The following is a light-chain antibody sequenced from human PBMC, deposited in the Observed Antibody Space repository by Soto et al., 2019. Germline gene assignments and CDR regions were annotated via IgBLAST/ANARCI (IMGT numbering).Light chain of an antibody. Sequence: QSALTQPASVSGSPGQSITISCTGTSSDVGAYNYVSWYQQHPGTAPKLMIYDVSNRPSGISNRFSGSKSGNTASLTISGLQAEDEADYYCSSYTSSTLVFGGGTKRTVL. CDR1: SSDVGAYNY. J-gene: IGLJ2*01. CDR2: DVS. CDR3: SSYTSSTLV. V-gene: IGLV2-14*03.